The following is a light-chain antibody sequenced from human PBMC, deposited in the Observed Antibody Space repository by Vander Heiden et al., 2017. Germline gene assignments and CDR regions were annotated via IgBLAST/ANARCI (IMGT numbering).Light chain of an antibody. CDR2: GAS. V-gene: IGKV3-20*01. CDR3: QQYGSSPKT. J-gene: IGKJ1*01. Sequence: ELVLTQSPGTLSLSPGERATLSCRASQSVSSSYLAWYQRKPGQAPRLLICGASSRATGIPDRFSGSGSGTDFPLTISRLEPEDFAVYYCQQYGSSPKTFGQGTKVEIK. CDR1: QSVSSSY.